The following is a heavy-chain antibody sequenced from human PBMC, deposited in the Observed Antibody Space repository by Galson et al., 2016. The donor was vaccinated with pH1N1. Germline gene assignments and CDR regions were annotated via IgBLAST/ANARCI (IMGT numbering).Heavy chain of an antibody. D-gene: IGHD3-10*01. CDR3: ARDCFGADDS. CDR1: GFSISNNW. Sequence: SLRLSCAAASGFSISNNWMHWVRQAPGKGLAWVSRINRVGTTINYADSVKGRFTISRDNGKNTLYLQMNSLRADDTAVYYCARDCFGADDSWGQGTLVTVSS. J-gene: IGHJ4*02. CDR2: INRVGTTI. V-gene: IGHV3-74*01.